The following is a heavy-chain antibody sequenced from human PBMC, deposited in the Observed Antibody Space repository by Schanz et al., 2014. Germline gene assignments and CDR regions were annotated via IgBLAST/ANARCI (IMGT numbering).Heavy chain of an antibody. CDR1: GGSFSGYY. V-gene: IGHV4-34*01. CDR2: INHSGST. J-gene: IGHJ3*02. Sequence: QVQLQQWGAGVLKPSETLSLTCAVYGGSFSGYYWSWIRQPPGKGLEWIGEINHSGSTNYNPSLKSRFTIPEDTSKNQSPLKLSSVTAADTAVYYCARWDQLLSGRDGFDIWGQGTLVTVSS. CDR3: ARWDQLLSGRDGFDI. D-gene: IGHD2-2*01.